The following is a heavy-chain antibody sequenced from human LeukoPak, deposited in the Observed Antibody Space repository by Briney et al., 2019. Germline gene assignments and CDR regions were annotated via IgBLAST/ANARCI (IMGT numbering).Heavy chain of an antibody. D-gene: IGHD3-22*01. CDR1: GFTFSGSA. CDR3: TRHGDYYDSSGYYIDAFDI. CDR2: IRSKANSYAT. J-gene: IGHJ3*02. V-gene: IGHV3-73*01. Sequence: PGGSLRLSCAASGFTFSGSAMHWVRQASGKGLEWVGRIRSKANSYATAYAASVKGRFTISRDDSKNTAYLQMNSLETEDTAVYYCTRHGDYYDSSGYYIDAFDIWGQGTMVTVSS.